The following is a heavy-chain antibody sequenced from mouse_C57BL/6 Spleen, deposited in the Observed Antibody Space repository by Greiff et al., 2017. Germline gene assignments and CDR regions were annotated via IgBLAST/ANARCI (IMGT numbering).Heavy chain of an antibody. CDR3: ARPITTVWYFDV. CDR2: IHPNSGST. D-gene: IGHD1-1*01. Sequence: VQLQQSGAELVKPGASVKLSCKASGYTFTSYWMHWVKQRPGQGLEWIGMIHPNSGSTNYNEKFKSKATLTVDKSSSTAYMQLSSLTSEDSAVYYCARPITTVWYFDVWGTGTTVTVSS. V-gene: IGHV1-64*01. J-gene: IGHJ1*03. CDR1: GYTFTSYW.